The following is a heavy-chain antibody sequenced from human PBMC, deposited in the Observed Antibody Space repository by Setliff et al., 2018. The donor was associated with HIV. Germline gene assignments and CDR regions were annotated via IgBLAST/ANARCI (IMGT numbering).Heavy chain of an antibody. V-gene: IGHV4-59*01. CDR1: GGSMSSYF. Sequence: KTSETLSLTCTVSGGSMSSYFWSWIRQSPGKGLEWIGYIYNSGGTNYNPSLKSRVTISLDTSKNQFSLKLTSVAAADTAVYYCARVDCSGGSCYSPAYWGQGTLVTVSS. J-gene: IGHJ4*02. CDR2: IYNSGGT. CDR3: ARVDCSGGSCYSPAY. D-gene: IGHD2-15*01.